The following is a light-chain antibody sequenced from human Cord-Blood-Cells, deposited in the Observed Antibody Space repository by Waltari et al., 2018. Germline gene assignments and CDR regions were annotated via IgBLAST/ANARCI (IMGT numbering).Light chain of an antibody. J-gene: IGKJ5*01. CDR2: AAS. V-gene: IGKV1-39*01. Sequence: DIQMTQSPSSLSASVGDIVTITSRASQSISSYLNCYQHKPGKAPKLLIYAASSLQSGVPSRFSGSGSGTDFTLTISSLQPEDFATYYCQQSYSTSISFGQGTRLEIK. CDR3: QQSYSTSIS. CDR1: QSISSY.